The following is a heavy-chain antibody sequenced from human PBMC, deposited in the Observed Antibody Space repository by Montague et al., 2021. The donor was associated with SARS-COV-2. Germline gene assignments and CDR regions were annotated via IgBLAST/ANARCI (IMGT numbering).Heavy chain of an antibody. V-gene: IGHV4-4*07. Sequence: SETLSLTCTVSGGSISSYYWSWIRQPAGKGLEWIGRIYTSGSTNYNPSLKSRVTMSVDTSKNQFSLKLSSVTAADTAVYYCAREAWFGDKTSDSEYYAMDVWGQGTTVTVSS. J-gene: IGHJ6*02. CDR1: GGSISSYY. CDR3: AREAWFGDKTSDSEYYAMDV. CDR2: IYTSGST. D-gene: IGHD3-10*01.